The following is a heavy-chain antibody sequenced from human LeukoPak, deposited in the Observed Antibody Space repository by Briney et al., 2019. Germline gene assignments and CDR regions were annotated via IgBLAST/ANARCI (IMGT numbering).Heavy chain of an antibody. D-gene: IGHD3-10*01. CDR1: GFTFSSYG. V-gene: IGHV3-30*03. J-gene: IGHJ6*02. CDR3: ARDSDGMDV. Sequence: GGSLRLSCAASGFTFSSYGMHWVRQAPGKGLEWVAVISYDGSNKYYADSVKGRFTISRDNSKNTLYLQMNSLRAEDTAVYYCARDSDGMDVWGQGTTVTVSS. CDR2: ISYDGSNK.